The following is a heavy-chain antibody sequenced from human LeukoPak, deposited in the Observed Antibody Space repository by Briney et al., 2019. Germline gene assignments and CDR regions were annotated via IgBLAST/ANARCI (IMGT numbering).Heavy chain of an antibody. Sequence: GGSLRLSCAASGFTFSNAWMSWVRQARGKGREWVSRIKSKTDGSTTDYAAPVKGRFTISRDDSKNTLYLQMNSLKTEDTAVYYCTADQYYDFWSGYYGNIKFDYWGQGTLVTVSS. CDR1: GFTFSNAW. V-gene: IGHV3-15*01. CDR2: IKSKTDGSTT. D-gene: IGHD3-3*01. J-gene: IGHJ4*02. CDR3: TADQYYDFWSGYYGNIKFDY.